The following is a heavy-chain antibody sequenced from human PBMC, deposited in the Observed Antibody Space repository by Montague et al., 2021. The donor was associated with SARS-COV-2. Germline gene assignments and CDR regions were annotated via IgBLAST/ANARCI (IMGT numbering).Heavy chain of an antibody. V-gene: IGHV3-23*01. CDR3: ANEEVPNDY. CDR2: ISISGDKT. Sequence: SLRLSCAVSEFSFSTHAMSWVRQAPGKGLEWVSGISISGDKTYYADSVKGRFTISRDNSKNTVFLQMNSLRADDTATYYCANEEVPNDYWGQGTLVTVSS. CDR1: EFSFSTHA. J-gene: IGHJ4*02.